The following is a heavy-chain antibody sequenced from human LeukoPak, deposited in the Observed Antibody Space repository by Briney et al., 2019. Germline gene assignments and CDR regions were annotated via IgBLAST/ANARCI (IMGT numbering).Heavy chain of an antibody. Sequence: ASVKVSCXVSGYTFTSYYMHWVRQAPGQGLEWMGIINPSGGSTSYAQKFQGRVTMTRDTSTSTVYMELSSLRSEDTAVYYCARDSGIAVAGYYFDYWGPGTLVTVSS. J-gene: IGHJ4*02. CDR1: GYTFTSYY. V-gene: IGHV1-46*01. D-gene: IGHD6-19*01. CDR3: ARDSGIAVAGYYFDY. CDR2: INPSGGST.